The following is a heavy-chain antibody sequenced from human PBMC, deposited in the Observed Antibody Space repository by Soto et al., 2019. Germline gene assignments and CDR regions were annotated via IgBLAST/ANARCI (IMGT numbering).Heavy chain of an antibody. V-gene: IGHV4-61*01. J-gene: IGHJ5*02. D-gene: IGHD3-10*01. CDR1: GDSVSSGSYY. Sequence: SATLSLTCSVSGDSVSSGSYYWNWIRQPPGKGLEWIGYIYYSESTKYNPSLQSRVTISVDTSKNQFSLKLSSVTTADTAVYYCAKSSGSYRPGHWFDPWGPGNLVTVSS. CDR2: IYYSEST. CDR3: AKSSGSYRPGHWFDP.